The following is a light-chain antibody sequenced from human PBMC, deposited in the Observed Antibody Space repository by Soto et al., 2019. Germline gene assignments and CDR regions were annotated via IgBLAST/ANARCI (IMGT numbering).Light chain of an antibody. V-gene: IGKV3-11*01. J-gene: IGKJ4*01. CDR1: QSIRTY. CDR2: SAS. Sequence: EIVLTQSPASLSLSPGERATLSCRASQSIRTYLTWYQQKPGQAPRLLIYSASNRATGIPARFSGSGSGTDFTLTISSLEPVDFAVYYCQQRTNWPLTFGGGTKVEI. CDR3: QQRTNWPLT.